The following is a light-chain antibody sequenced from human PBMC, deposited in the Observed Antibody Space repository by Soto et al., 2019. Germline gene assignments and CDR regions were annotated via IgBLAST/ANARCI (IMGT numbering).Light chain of an antibody. CDR3: QSSYGGDVG. V-gene: IGLV6-57*02. CDR2: EDT. CDR1: SGSIADNY. J-gene: IGLJ2*01. Sequence: NFMLTQPHSVSESPGKTVTISCTGTSGSIADNYVQWYQQRPGSAPTTVIYEDTQRPSGVPDRFSGSIDYSSNSASLTISGMETADEADYYRQSSYGGDVGFGGGTKLTVL.